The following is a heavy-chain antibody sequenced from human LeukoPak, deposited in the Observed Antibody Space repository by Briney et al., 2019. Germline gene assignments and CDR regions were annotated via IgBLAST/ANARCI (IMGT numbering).Heavy chain of an antibody. CDR3: ARWRIAALAFDY. D-gene: IGHD6-6*01. CDR1: GGSINNFF. CDR2: VDHSGNT. J-gene: IGHJ4*02. Sequence: SETLSLTCTVSGGSINNFFWNWVRQSPGKGLEWIGYVDHSGNTKYNPSLWGRVTMFVDTSNNQFSLRLTSLTAADTAVYYCARWRIAALAFDYWGQGTLVTVSS. V-gene: IGHV4-59*01.